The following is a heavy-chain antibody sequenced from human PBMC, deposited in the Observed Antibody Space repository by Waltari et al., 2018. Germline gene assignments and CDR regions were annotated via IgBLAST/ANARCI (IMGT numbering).Heavy chain of an antibody. Sequence: EVQLVESGGGLVQPGRSLRLSCAASGFTFDDYAMPWVRQAPGKGLEWVSGISWNSGSIGYADSVKGRFTISRDNAKNSLYLQMNSLRAEDTALYYCAKSSYGRFGVDYWGQGTLVTVSS. CDR3: AKSSYGRFGVDY. CDR1: GFTFDDYA. D-gene: IGHD1-26*01. J-gene: IGHJ4*02. CDR2: ISWNSGSI. V-gene: IGHV3-9*01.